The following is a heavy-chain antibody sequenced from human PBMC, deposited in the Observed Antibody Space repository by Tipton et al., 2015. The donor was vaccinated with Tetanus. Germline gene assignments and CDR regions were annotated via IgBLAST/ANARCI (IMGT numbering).Heavy chain of an antibody. CDR1: GGSISNYY. D-gene: IGHD5-18*01. J-gene: IGHJ4*02. CDR3: ARVFTRGYTYGTTFDY. V-gene: IGHV4-30-4*08. CDR2: IYYSGTT. Sequence: TLSLTCTVSGGSISNYYWSWIRQPPGKGLEWIGYIYYSGTTYYNPSLKSRVTISVDTSNNQFSLKVTSVTAADTAVYYCARVFTRGYTYGTTFDYWGQGTLVTVSS.